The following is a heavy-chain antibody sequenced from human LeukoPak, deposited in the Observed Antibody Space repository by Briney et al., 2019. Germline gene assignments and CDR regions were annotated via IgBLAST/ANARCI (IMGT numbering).Heavy chain of an antibody. V-gene: IGHV1-18*04. CDR2: ISAYDGNT. D-gene: IGHD2-2*01. Sequence: ASVKVSCKASGYTFTSYGISWVRQAAGQGLEWMGWISAYDGNTNHAQKLQGRVTMTTDTSTTTAYMELRSLRSDDSAVYYCAGGGRSKIVVVPAAHTYDYWGQGTLVTVSS. CDR3: AGGGRSKIVVVPAAHTYDY. CDR1: GYTFTSYG. J-gene: IGHJ4*02.